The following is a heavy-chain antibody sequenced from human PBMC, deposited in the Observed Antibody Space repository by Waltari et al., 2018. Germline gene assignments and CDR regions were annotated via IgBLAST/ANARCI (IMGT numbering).Heavy chain of an antibody. D-gene: IGHD2-8*02. V-gene: IGHV1-8*01. CDR1: GYPFTSYD. CDR2: MNPNSGNT. J-gene: IGHJ4*02. CDR3: ARGHSWAVRTVNPFEI. Sequence: QVQLVQSGAEVKKPGASVRVSCQASGYPFTSYDIKWVRQAAGQGLEWMAWMNPNSGNTGYAQKFQGRITMTRNTSISTAYMELSSLRSDDTAVYYCARGHSWAVRTVNPFEIWGRGTLVTVSS.